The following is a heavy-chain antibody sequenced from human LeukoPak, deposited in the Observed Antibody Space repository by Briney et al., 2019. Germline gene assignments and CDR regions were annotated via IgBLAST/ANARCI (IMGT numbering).Heavy chain of an antibody. CDR2: IFYSGST. CDR1: GDFMNNYY. J-gene: IGHJ4*02. CDR3: ARTVDILTGFGY. Sequence: SETLSLTCTVSGDFMNNYYWSWIRQSPGKGLEWIGYIFYSGSTNLNPSLKSRVTISIDTPKKQFSLKLSSVTAADTAVYYCARTVDILTGFGYRGQGTLVTVSS. D-gene: IGHD3-9*01. V-gene: IGHV4-59*08.